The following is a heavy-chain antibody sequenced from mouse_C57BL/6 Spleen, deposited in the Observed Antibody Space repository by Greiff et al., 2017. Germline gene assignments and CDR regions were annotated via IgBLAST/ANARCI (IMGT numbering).Heavy chain of an antibody. CDR3: TFYSNYVYFDY. D-gene: IGHD2-5*01. Sequence: VQLQQSGAELVRPGASVKLSCTASGFNIKDYYMHWVKQRPEQGLEWIGRIDPEDGDTEYAPKFQGKATMTADTSSNTAYLQISSLTSEDTAVYYCTFYSNYVYFDYWGQGTTLTVSS. V-gene: IGHV14-1*01. CDR2: IDPEDGDT. CDR1: GFNIKDYY. J-gene: IGHJ2*01.